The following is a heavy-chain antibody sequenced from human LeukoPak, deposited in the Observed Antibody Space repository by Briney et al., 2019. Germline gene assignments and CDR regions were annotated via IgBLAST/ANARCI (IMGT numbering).Heavy chain of an antibody. J-gene: IGHJ4*02. Sequence: SETLSLTCTVSGXSISTYYWNWIRQPPGKGLEWIGYIYYSGSTNYNPSLKSRVTISADTSKNQLSLRLSSVTAADTAVYYCARKGSGWHTLEYWGQGTLVTVSS. D-gene: IGHD6-19*01. CDR3: ARKGSGWHTLEY. V-gene: IGHV4-59*01. CDR1: GXSISTYY. CDR2: IYYSGST.